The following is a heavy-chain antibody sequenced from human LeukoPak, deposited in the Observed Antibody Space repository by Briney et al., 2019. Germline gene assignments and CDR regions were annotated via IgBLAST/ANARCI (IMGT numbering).Heavy chain of an antibody. Sequence: SETLSLTCTVSGGSISSYYWSWLRQPPGKGLEWIGRIYSSGSTNYNPSLKSRVTISVDTSKNQFSLKLSSVTAADTAVYYCARYEAVAGVFDYWGQGTLVTVSS. CDR3: ARYEAVAGVFDY. D-gene: IGHD6-19*01. V-gene: IGHV4-4*08. J-gene: IGHJ4*02. CDR1: GGSISSYY. CDR2: IYSSGST.